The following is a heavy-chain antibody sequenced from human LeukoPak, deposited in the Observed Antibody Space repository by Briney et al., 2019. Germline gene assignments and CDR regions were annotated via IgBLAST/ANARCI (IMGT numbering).Heavy chain of an antibody. J-gene: IGHJ3*02. CDR2: ISSSSSYI. D-gene: IGHD1-26*01. Sequence: NPGRSLRLSCAASGFTFSSYSMNWVRQAPGKGLEWVSSISSSSSYIYYADSVKGRFTISRDNAKNSLYLQMNSLRAEDTAVYYCASNSGSYGLDAFDIWGQGTMVTVSS. CDR3: ASNSGSYGLDAFDI. V-gene: IGHV3-21*01. CDR1: GFTFSSYS.